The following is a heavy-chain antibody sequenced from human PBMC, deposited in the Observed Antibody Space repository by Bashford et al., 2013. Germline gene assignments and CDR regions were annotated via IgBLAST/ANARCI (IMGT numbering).Heavy chain of an antibody. D-gene: IGHD6-19*01. V-gene: IGHV3-48*03. J-gene: IGHJ4*02. CDR1: GFNFVRYE. CDR3: ARDGGRGWAFDS. Sequence: GGSLRLSCEVSGFNFVRYEIERGSARLRGEGAWSGFHTLVVVPRELSTQTLWRGRFIVSEDNAMNTVYLQMNSLRDEDTAVYYCARDGGRGWAFDSWGPGTLVTVSS. CDR2: LVVVPREL.